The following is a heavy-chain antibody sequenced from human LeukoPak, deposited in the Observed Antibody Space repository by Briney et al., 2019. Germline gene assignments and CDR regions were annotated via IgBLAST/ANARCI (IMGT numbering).Heavy chain of an antibody. CDR1: GGTFRSYA. CDR2: VIPIFCTA. V-gene: IGHV1-69*01. D-gene: IGHD3-3*01. Sequence: GSSVKVSCKASGGTFRSYAISWVRQAPGQGLEWTGGVIPIFCTAKYAQKFQGRVTITARESTSTAYMELSSLRSEDTAVYYCARATPPLRFLEWSRFVYFDYWGQGTLVTVSS. CDR3: ARATPPLRFLEWSRFVYFDY. J-gene: IGHJ4*02.